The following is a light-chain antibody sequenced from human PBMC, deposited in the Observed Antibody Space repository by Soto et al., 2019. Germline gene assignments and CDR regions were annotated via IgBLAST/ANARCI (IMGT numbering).Light chain of an antibody. Sequence: EIVLTQSPGTLSLSPGERATLSCRASQIVSSSYLAWYQQKPGQAPMLLIYGASSRATGIPDKFSGSGSGTDFTLTISRLEPEDFAVYYCQQYDISPLTFGGGTTVYIK. CDR2: GAS. J-gene: IGKJ4*01. V-gene: IGKV3-20*01. CDR3: QQYDISPLT. CDR1: QIVSSSY.